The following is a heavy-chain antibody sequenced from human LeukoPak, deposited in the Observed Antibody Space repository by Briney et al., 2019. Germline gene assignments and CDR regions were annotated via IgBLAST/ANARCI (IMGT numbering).Heavy chain of an antibody. CDR1: SGSIDRSD. J-gene: IGHJ2*01. V-gene: IGHV4-4*07. CDR3: ARAPRVRDFYFDL. Sequence: KSSETLSLTCTISSGSIDRSDWNWIRQSAGRGLEWIGRVYTSGSPNYNPFLKERVTVSLDTSRKQFSLNLTSLTAADTALYFCARAPRVRDFYFDLWGRGALVTVS. D-gene: IGHD3-3*01. CDR2: VYTSGSP.